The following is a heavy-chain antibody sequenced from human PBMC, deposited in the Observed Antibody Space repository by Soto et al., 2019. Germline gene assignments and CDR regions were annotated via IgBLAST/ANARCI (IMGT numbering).Heavy chain of an antibody. V-gene: IGHV3-23*01. CDR1: GFTFSSYA. CDR2: ISGSGGST. Sequence: GGSLRLSCAASGFTFSSYAMSWVRQAPGKGLEWVLAISGSGGSTYYADSVKGRFTISRDNSKSTLYLQMNSLRAEDTAVYYCAKPIPGLLWFGGDWFDPWGQGTLVTVSS. J-gene: IGHJ5*02. CDR3: AKPIPGLLWFGGDWFDP. D-gene: IGHD3-10*01.